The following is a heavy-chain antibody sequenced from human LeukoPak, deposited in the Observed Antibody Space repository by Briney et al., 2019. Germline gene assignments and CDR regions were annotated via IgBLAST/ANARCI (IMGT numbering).Heavy chain of an antibody. Sequence: GGSLRLSCAASGFTFSSHWMHWVRQAPGKGLVWVSRVNSDESSTSYADSVKGRFTISRDNAKNTLYLQMNSLRAEDRAVYYCARDRGDTSFDYWGQGTLVTVSS. D-gene: IGHD3-10*01. CDR1: GFTFSSHW. V-gene: IGHV3-74*01. CDR3: ARDRGDTSFDY. J-gene: IGHJ4*02. CDR2: VNSDESST.